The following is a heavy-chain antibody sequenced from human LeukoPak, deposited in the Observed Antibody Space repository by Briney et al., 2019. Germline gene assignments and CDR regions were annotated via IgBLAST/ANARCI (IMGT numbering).Heavy chain of an antibody. CDR1: GFTFSSYA. CDR2: IGAGSGAIT. J-gene: IGHJ6*02. V-gene: IGHV3-23*01. D-gene: IGHD3-10*01. Sequence: GGSLRLSCVASGFTFSSYAMRWDRQAPGKGLEWVSAIGAGSGAITIYADSVKGRFTISRDNSKNTLYLQMNSLRGEDTAVYYCAKNYDSGRGVPYGMDVWGQGTTVTVSS. CDR3: AKNYDSGRGVPYGMDV.